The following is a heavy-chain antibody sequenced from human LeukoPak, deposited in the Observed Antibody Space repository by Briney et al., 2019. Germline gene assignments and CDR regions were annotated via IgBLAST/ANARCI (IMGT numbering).Heavy chain of an antibody. V-gene: IGHV1-2*02. Sequence: ASVKVSCKASGYTSTGYYMHWVRQAPGQGLEWMGWISPNSGGTNYAQKFRGRVTMTRDTSISTAYMELSRLRSDDTAVYYCARDVGQLRYFDWLSYWGQGTLVTVSS. D-gene: IGHD3-9*01. CDR1: GYTSTGYY. J-gene: IGHJ4*02. CDR2: ISPNSGGT. CDR3: ARDVGQLRYFDWLSY.